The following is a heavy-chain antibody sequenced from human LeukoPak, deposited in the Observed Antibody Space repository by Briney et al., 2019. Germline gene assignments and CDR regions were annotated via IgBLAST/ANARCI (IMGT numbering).Heavy chain of an antibody. J-gene: IGHJ3*02. CDR2: ISSSSSYT. V-gene: IGHV3-11*06. Sequence: GSLRLSCAASGFIFSDYYMSWIRQAPGKGLEWVSYISSSSSYTNYADSVRGRFTISRYNAKNSLYLQMNSLRAEDTAVYYCAKDPAATRDAFDIWGQGTMVTVSS. D-gene: IGHD2-2*01. CDR1: GFIFSDYY. CDR3: AKDPAATRDAFDI.